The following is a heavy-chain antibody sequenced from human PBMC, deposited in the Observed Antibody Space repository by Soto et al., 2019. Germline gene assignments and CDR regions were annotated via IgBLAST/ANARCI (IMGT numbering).Heavy chain of an antibody. D-gene: IGHD1-26*01. CDR3: ARSGHTSVGAV. CDR2: LHSSGFA. V-gene: IGHV4-59*01. Sequence: SETLSLTCTVYGASMSDYHGSWIRQPPGKGLEHIGYLHSSGFAEYNLSLKSRVTISMDTSRNQFSLKLRFVIAEDTAIYSCARSGHTSVGAVGGQGVLVTVS. J-gene: IGHJ4*02. CDR1: GASMSDYH.